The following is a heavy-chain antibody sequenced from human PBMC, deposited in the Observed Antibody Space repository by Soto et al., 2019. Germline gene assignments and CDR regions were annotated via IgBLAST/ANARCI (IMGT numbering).Heavy chain of an antibody. D-gene: IGHD2-2*01. CDR3: AKHAEYQLVSWFDP. Sequence: PGGSLRLSCAASGFIVNNIFMTWVRQAPGKGLEWVSGISAGGGNTYYADSVRGRFTISRDNSKDTLYLQITSLRAEDTAFYYCAKHAEYQLVSWFDPWGQGTLVTVSS. CDR1: GFIVNNIF. CDR2: ISAGGGNT. J-gene: IGHJ5*02. V-gene: IGHV3-23*01.